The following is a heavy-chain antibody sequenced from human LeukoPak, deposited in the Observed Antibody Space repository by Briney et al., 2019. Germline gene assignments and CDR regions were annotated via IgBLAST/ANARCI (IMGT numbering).Heavy chain of an antibody. CDR3: VKDTERVTSLPD. CDR1: GFTFEDFA. J-gene: IGHJ4*02. D-gene: IGHD2-21*02. Sequence: GGSLRLSCAASGFTFEDFAMHWVRQAPGRGLQWVCLINGEGGATYYADSVKGRFTISRDNSKNSLYLQMNSLRSEDTAFYYCVKDTERVTSLPDWGQGTLVTVSP. V-gene: IGHV3-43*02. CDR2: INGEGGAT.